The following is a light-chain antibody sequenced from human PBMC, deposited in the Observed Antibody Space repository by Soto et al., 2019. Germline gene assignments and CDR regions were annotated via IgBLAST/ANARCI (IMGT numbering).Light chain of an antibody. V-gene: IGKV3-20*01. CDR2: GAS. J-gene: IGKJ5*01. CDR1: QSVSSSF. CDR3: QQYGSSPRT. Sequence: EIVLTQSPATLSLSPGERATLSCRASQSVSSSFLAWYQQKVGQAPRLLIYGASSRATGIPDRFSGSGSGTDFTLTISRLEPEDFAVYYCQQYGSSPRTFGQGTRLE.